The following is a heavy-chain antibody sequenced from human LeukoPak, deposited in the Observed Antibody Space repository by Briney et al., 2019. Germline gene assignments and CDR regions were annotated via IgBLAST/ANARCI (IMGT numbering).Heavy chain of an antibody. Sequence: SETLSLTCTVSGGSISSYYWSWIRQPPGKGLEWIGYIYYSGSTNYNPSLKSRVTISVDTSKNQFSLKLSSVTAADTAVYYCAGSTSYWYFDLWGRGTLVTVSS. V-gene: IGHV4-59*08. J-gene: IGHJ2*01. D-gene: IGHD5/OR15-5a*01. CDR2: IYYSGST. CDR3: AGSTSYWYFDL. CDR1: GGSISSYY.